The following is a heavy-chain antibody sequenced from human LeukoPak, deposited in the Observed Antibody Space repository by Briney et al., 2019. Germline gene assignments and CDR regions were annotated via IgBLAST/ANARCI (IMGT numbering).Heavy chain of an antibody. D-gene: IGHD3-22*01. V-gene: IGHV4-39*01. CDR2: IYYSGST. CDR3: ARRGQRYDSSGYPLYYFDY. CDR1: GGSISSSSYY. Sequence: WETLSLTCTVSGGSISSSSYYWVWIRQPPGKGLVWIGSIYYSGSTYYNPHLKSRVPISVDTSKNQFSLKLSSVTAADTAVYYCARRGQRYDSSGYPLYYFDYWGQGTLVTVSS. J-gene: IGHJ4*02.